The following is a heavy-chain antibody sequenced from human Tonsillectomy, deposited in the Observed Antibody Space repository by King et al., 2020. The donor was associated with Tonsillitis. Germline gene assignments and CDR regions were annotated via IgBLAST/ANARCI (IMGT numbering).Heavy chain of an antibody. CDR3: ARDGAFSFNPHGMDV. CDR2: VNRDGSGT. D-gene: IGHD2-2*01. Sequence: VQLVESGGGLVQPGGSLRLSCAASGFIFSNYGMCWVRQAPGKGLVWVSHVNRDGSGTTYADSVKGRFTISRDNAKNTLYLQMNSLRAEDTAVYYCARDGAFSFNPHGMDVWGQGTTVTVSS. J-gene: IGHJ6*02. V-gene: IGHV3-74*01. CDR1: GFIFSNYG.